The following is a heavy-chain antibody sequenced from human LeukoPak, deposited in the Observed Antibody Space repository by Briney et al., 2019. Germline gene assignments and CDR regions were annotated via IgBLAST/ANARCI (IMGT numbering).Heavy chain of an antibody. CDR1: GFTFSDYY. Sequence: GGSLRLSCAASGFTFSDYYMSWIRQVPGKGLVWVSRINSDESRTNYADSVKGRFTISRDNAKNTLYLHMNSLRAEDTAVYYCTANYNYWGQGTLVTVSS. D-gene: IGHD3-10*01. J-gene: IGHJ4*02. CDR3: TANYNY. CDR2: INSDESRT. V-gene: IGHV3-74*01.